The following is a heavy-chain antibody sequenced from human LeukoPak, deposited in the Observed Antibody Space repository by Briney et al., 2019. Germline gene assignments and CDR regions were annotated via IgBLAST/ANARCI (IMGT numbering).Heavy chain of an antibody. J-gene: IGHJ4*02. Sequence: PSETLSLTCTVSGGSISIYYWSWIRQPPGKGLEWIGYIYNSGSTNYNPSLKSRVIISVDTSKNQFSLKLSSVTAADTAVYYCARYYDSSGLGVVDYWGQGTLVTVSS. V-gene: IGHV4-59*01. CDR3: ARYYDSSGLGVVDY. CDR1: GGSISIYY. D-gene: IGHD3-22*01. CDR2: IYNSGST.